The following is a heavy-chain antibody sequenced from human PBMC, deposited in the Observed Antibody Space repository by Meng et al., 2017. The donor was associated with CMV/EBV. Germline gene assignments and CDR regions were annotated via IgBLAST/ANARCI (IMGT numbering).Heavy chain of an antibody. CDR2: SYHSGGT. J-gene: IGHJ5*02. Sequence: SGGAISSSKWGSGVRPPPWKGLGWNGESYHSGGTNCDKSLKGRVTISVDKSKTQFSLKLSSVTAADTAVYYCSRGLGGWYFKYWFDPWGQGTLVTVSS. CDR3: SRGLGGWYFKYWFDP. V-gene: IGHV4-4*02. CDR1: GGAISSSKW. D-gene: IGHD6-19*01.